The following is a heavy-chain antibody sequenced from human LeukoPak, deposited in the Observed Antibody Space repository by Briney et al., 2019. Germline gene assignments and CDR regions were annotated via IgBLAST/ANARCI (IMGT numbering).Heavy chain of an antibody. CDR2: INANSGGT. CDR3: ARDGHGGNSFDY. D-gene: IGHD4-23*01. J-gene: IGHJ4*02. CDR1: GYTFTGYY. V-gene: IGHV1-2*02. Sequence: ASVKVSCKASGYTFTGYYMHWVRQAPGQGLEWMGWINANSGGTGYAQKFQDRVTMTRDASISTAYMELSRLTSDDTAVYYCARDGHGGNSFDYWGQGTLVTVSS.